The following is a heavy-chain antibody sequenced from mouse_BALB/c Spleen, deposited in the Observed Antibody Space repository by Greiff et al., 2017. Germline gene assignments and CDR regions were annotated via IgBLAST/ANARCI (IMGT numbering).Heavy chain of an antibody. CDR2: ISSGGST. V-gene: IGHV5-6-5*01. D-gene: IGHD2-10*01. CDR3: ARGAYSLFYAMDY. J-gene: IGHJ4*01. CDR1: GFTFSSYA. Sequence: EVKLMESGGGLVKPGGSLKLSCAASGFTFSSYAMSWVRQTPEKRLEWVASISSGGSTYYPDSVKGRFTISRDNARNILYLQMSSLRSEDTAMYYCARGAYSLFYAMDYWGQGTSVTVSS.